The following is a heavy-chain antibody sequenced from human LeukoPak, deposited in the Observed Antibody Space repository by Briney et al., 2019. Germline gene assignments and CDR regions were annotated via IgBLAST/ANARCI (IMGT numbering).Heavy chain of an antibody. CDR3: AKEATTQHYYYYGMDV. CDR2: ISYDGSNK. Sequence: GGSLRLSCAASGFTFSSYGIHWVRQAPGKGLEWVAVISYDGSNKYYADSVKGRFTISRDNSKNTLYLQMNSLRAEDTAVYYCAKEATTQHYYYYGMDVWGQGTTVTVSS. V-gene: IGHV3-30*18. CDR1: GFTFSSYG. J-gene: IGHJ6*02. D-gene: IGHD5-24*01.